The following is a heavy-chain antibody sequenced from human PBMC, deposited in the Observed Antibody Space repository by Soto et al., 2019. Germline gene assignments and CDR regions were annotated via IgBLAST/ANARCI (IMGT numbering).Heavy chain of an antibody. CDR3: AKERGYSYGYDY. Sequence: SVKVSCKTSGGTFSNDIITWVRQAPGQGLEWMGRINAVNGNTNYSQKFQGRVTITRGKSASTAYMELNSLRSEDTAVYYCAKERGYSYGYDYWGQGTLVTVSS. D-gene: IGHD5-18*01. V-gene: IGHV1-69*02. J-gene: IGHJ4*02. CDR2: INAVNGNT. CDR1: GGTFSNDI.